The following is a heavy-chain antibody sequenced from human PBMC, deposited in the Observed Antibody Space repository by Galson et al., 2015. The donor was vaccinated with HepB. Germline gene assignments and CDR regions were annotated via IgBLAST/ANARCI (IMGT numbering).Heavy chain of an antibody. CDR2: VYSGGNT. CDR1: GFSVSNYC. Sequence: SLRLSCAASGFSVSNYCMSWVRQAPGKGLEGVSVVYSGGNTYYADSVKGRFTISRDNSKNTLYLHMSSLRAEDTAVYYCARDRCSDTTCYYSYAMDVWGQGTTVTVSS. CDR3: ARDRCSDTTCYYSYAMDV. J-gene: IGHJ6*02. V-gene: IGHV3-53*01. D-gene: IGHD2-2*01.